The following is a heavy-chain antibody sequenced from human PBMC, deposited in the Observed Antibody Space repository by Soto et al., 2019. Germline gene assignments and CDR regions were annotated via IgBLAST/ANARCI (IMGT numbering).Heavy chain of an antibody. CDR3: AREAQIAVAGTSGAFDI. J-gene: IGHJ3*02. D-gene: IGHD6-19*01. CDR2: TSYDGRNK. CDR1: GFTFSNFA. V-gene: IGHV3-30*04. Sequence: QVQLVESGGGVVQPGRSLRLSCAASGFTFSNFAMHWVRQAPGKGLEWVAVTSYDGRNKYYADSVKGRFTISRDNSKNXXYLQMNRLGAEDTAVYYCAREAQIAVAGTSGAFDIWGQGTMVTVSS.